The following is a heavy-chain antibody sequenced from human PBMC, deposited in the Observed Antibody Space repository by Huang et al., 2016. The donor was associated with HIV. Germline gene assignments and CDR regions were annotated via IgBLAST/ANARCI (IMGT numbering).Heavy chain of an antibody. J-gene: IGHJ5*02. CDR1: GDSISRGGYL. D-gene: IGHD2-15*01. V-gene: IGHV4-30-4*08. CDR3: ARDRITQCNGGRCYSDWSDP. CDR2: IYYTGTT. Sequence: QVQLQESGPGPVKPSQTLSLTCTVSGDSISRGGYLWSWLRQSPGKGLECIGSIYYTGTTSYNPSLRSRVTMSVDTSKNQFSLRLTSVTAEDTAVYYCARDRITQCNGGRCYSDWSDPWGQGTLVIVSS.